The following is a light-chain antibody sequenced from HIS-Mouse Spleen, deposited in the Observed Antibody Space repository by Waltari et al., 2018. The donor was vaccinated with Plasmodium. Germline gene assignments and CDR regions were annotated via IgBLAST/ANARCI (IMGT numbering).Light chain of an antibody. CDR1: QSVSSSY. V-gene: IGKV3-20*01. Sequence: EMVLTQSPVTLSLSPGESATLSCRASQSVSSSYLAWYQQKPGQAPRLLIYGASSRATGLPDRFSGSGSGTDFTLTISRLEPEDFAVYYCQQYGSSPMYTFGQGTKLEIK. CDR2: GAS. CDR3: QQYGSSPMYT. J-gene: IGKJ2*01.